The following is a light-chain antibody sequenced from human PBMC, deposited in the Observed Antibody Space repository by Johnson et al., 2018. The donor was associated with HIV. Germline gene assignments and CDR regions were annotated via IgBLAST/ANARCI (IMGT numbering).Light chain of an antibody. V-gene: IGLV1-51*02. CDR1: SSNIGNNY. CDR2: ENN. CDR3: GTWDRGLSAYV. J-gene: IGLJ1*01. Sequence: QSVLTQPPSVSAAPGQKVTISCSGSSSNIGNNYVSCYQQLPGTAPKLLIYENNKRPSGIPDRFSGSKSGTSATLRITGLQTGDEADYYCGTWDRGLSAYVFVTGTKVTVL.